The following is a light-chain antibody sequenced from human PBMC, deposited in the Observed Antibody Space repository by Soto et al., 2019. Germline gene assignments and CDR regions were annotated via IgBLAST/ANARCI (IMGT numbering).Light chain of an antibody. CDR1: QSISSW. J-gene: IGKJ5*01. CDR3: QQYNSSLSIT. CDR2: KAS. Sequence: DIQITQSPSTLSASVGDRVTITCRASQSISSWLAWYQQKPGKAPKLLIYKASSLESGVPSRFSGSGSGTEFTLTISSLQPDDFATYYCQQYNSSLSITFGQGTRLEIK. V-gene: IGKV1-5*03.